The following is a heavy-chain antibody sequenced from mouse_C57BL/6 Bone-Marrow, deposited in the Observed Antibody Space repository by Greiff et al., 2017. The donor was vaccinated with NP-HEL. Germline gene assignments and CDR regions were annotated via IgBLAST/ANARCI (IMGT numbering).Heavy chain of an antibody. CDR3: ARGGGYPYWYFDV. J-gene: IGHJ1*03. V-gene: IGHV1-64*01. CDR1: GYTFTSYW. CDR2: IHPNSGST. D-gene: IGHD2-2*01. Sequence: QVQLQQPGAELVKPGASVKLSCKASGYTFTSYWMHWVKQRPGQGLEWIGMIHPNSGSTNYTEKFKSKATLTVDKSSSTAYMQLSSLTSEDSAVYYGARGGGYPYWYFDVWGTGTTVTVSA.